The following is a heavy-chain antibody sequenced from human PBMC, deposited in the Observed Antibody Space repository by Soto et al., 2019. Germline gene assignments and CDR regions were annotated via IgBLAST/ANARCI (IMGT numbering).Heavy chain of an antibody. J-gene: IGHJ6*03. Sequence: QVQLVQSGAEVKKPGASVKVSCKASGYTFTGYYMHWVRQAPGQGLEWMGWINPNSGGTNYAQKFQGWVTMTRDTSISTAYMELSRLRSDDTAVYYCARGVTIAAAGDWCMDVWGKGTTVTVSS. CDR3: ARGVTIAAAGDWCMDV. V-gene: IGHV1-2*04. D-gene: IGHD6-13*01. CDR2: INPNSGGT. CDR1: GYTFTGYY.